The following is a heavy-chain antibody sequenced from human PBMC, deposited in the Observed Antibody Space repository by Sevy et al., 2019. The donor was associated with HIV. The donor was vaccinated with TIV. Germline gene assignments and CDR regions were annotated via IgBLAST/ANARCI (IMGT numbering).Heavy chain of an antibody. CDR2: ISYDGSNK. Sequence: GGSLRLSCAASGFTFSSYAMHWVRQAPGKGLEWVAVISYDGSNKYYADSVKGRFTISRDNSKKTLYLQMNSLRAEDTAVYYCARDHGAAFGGVIVPDYWGQGTLVTVSS. CDR3: ARDHGAAFGGVIVPDY. CDR1: GFTFSSYA. V-gene: IGHV3-30-3*01. D-gene: IGHD3-16*02. J-gene: IGHJ4*02.